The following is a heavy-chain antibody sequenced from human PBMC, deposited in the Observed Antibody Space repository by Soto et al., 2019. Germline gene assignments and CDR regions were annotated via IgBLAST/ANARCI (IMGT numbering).Heavy chain of an antibody. J-gene: IGHJ6*03. CDR1: GFTFSSYW. CDR2: IKQDGSEK. D-gene: IGHD3-10*01. Sequence: GGSLRISCAASGFTFSSYWMSWVRQAPGKGLEWVANIKQDGSEKYYVDSVKGRFTISRDNAKNSLYLQMNSLRAEDTAVYYCARDQPDYYGSGSYYWDYYYYYMDVWGKGTTVTVSS. V-gene: IGHV3-7*01. CDR3: ARDQPDYYGSGSYYWDYYYYYMDV.